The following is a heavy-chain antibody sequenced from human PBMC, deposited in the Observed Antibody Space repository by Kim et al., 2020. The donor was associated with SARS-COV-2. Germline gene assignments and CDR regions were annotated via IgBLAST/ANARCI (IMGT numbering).Heavy chain of an antibody. CDR3: ARHGRDEVTIFGVVRSNWFDP. V-gene: IGHV4-39*01. CDR2: IYYSGST. CDR1: GGSISSSSYY. D-gene: IGHD3-3*01. Sequence: SETLSLTCTVSGGSISSSSYYWGWIRQPPGKGLEWIGSIYYSGSTYYNPSLKSRVTISVDTSKNQFSLKLSSVTAADTAVYYCARHGRDEVTIFGVVRSNWFDPWGQGTLVTVSS. J-gene: IGHJ5*02.